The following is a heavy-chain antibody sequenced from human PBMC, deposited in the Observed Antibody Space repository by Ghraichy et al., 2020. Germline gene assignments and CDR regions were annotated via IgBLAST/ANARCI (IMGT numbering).Heavy chain of an antibody. Sequence: SVKVSCKASGGTFSSYAISWVRQAPGQGLEWMGGIIPIFGTANYAQKFQGRVTITADKSTSTAYMELSSLRSEDTAVYYCARDGTTVISSGYYGMDVWGQGTTVTVSS. CDR3: ARDGTTVISSGYYGMDV. J-gene: IGHJ6*02. CDR1: GGTFSSYA. CDR2: IIPIFGTA. D-gene: IGHD4-17*01. V-gene: IGHV1-69*06.